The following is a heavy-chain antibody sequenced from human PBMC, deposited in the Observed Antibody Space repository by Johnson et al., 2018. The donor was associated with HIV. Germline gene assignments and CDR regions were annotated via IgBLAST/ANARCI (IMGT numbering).Heavy chain of an antibody. CDR1: EFTFGNYW. J-gene: IGHJ3*02. CDR2: INQDGSEK. Sequence: EQLVESGGGLVQPGGSLRLSCAASEFTFGNYWISWLRQAPGKGLEWVANINQDGSEKLYVDSVKGRFTISRDNAKNSLYLQMNSLRAEDTGVYYCAREWGMITFGGVIPRNAFDIWGQGTMVTVSS. D-gene: IGHD3-16*01. V-gene: IGHV3-7*01. CDR3: AREWGMITFGGVIPRNAFDI.